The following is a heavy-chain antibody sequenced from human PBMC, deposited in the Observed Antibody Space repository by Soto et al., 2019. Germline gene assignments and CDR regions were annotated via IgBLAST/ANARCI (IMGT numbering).Heavy chain of an antibody. CDR3: ARELLDTAIEGYFDY. J-gene: IGHJ4*02. V-gene: IGHV4-30-4*02. CDR1: GGSISSGDYY. CDR2: IYYSGST. D-gene: IGHD5-18*01. Sequence: PSETLSLTCTVSGGSISSGDYYWSWIRQPPGKGLEWIGYIYYSGSTYYNPSLKSRVTISVDTSKNQFSLKLSSVTAADTAVYYCARELLDTAIEGYFDYWGQGTLVTVSS.